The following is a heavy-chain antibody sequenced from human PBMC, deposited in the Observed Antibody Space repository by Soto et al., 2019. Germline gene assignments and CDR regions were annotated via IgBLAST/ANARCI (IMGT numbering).Heavy chain of an antibody. CDR2: VGTAGDT. J-gene: IGHJ4*02. D-gene: IGHD2-15*01. V-gene: IGHV3-13*01. Sequence: GGSLRLSCAASGFTFGSYDIHWVRQASGKGLEWVSAVGTAGDTYYSGSVKGRFTISREDAKNSLYLQMNSLRGGDTAVYYCARERGGYFDYWGQGTLVTVSS. CDR1: GFTFGSYD. CDR3: ARERGGYFDY.